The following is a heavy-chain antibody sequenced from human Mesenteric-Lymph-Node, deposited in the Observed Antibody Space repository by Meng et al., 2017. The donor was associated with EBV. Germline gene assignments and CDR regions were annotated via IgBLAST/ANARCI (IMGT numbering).Heavy chain of an antibody. V-gene: IGHV4-34*01. CDR3: ARSTRGYSSSWFDY. Sequence: PPEFRCLACALYGRAFCWYFWSWIRLPPGKWLEWIGEINPSGGTTYSPSLKSRVTISLDTSKNQFSLTLSSVTAAHTAVYYCARSTRGYSSSWFDYWSQGTLVTVSS. CDR1: GRAFCWYF. J-gene: IGHJ4*02. D-gene: IGHD6-13*01. CDR2: INPSGGT.